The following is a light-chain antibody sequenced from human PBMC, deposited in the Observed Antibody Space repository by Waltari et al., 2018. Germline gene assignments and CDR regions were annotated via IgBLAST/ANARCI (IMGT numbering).Light chain of an antibody. V-gene: IGKV3-20*01. CDR3: QQYGRSPFT. CDR2: SGS. CDR1: QSLRPTF. Sequence: EIVLTQSPDTLSLSPGESATVSCRASQSLRPTFIAWYQAKLGQPPRLLISSGSNRATGIPARFSGSGSGPDFTLTISRVEPEDFAVYYCQQYGRSPFTFGQGTKLEIK. J-gene: IGKJ2*01.